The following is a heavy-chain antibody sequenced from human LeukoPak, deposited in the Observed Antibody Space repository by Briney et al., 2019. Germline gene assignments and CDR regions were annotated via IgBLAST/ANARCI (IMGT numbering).Heavy chain of an antibody. CDR2: ISTDGHTT. CDR1: GLAFSAYK. V-gene: IGHV3-74*01. J-gene: IGHJ4*02. CDR3: VVGGSPGY. Sequence: GGSLRLSCAASGLAFSAYKMHWVRQAPRKGLVWVSRISTDGHTTDYADFVQGRFTASRDNTKNTWSLEMNSLRAEDTAVYYCVVGGSPGYWGQGTLVTVSS. D-gene: IGHD2-15*01.